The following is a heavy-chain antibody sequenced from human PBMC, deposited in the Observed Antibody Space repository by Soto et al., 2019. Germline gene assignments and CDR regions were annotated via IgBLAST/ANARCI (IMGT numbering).Heavy chain of an antibody. CDR2: ISSSSSTI. CDR3: ARASQWLVWFWYFDL. CDR1: GFTFSSYS. J-gene: IGHJ2*01. V-gene: IGHV3-48*02. Sequence: EVQLVESGGGLVQPGGSLRLSCAASGFTFSSYSMNWVRQAPGKGREWVSYISSSSSTIYYADSVKGRFTISRDNAKNSLYLQMNSLRDEDTAVYYCARASQWLVWFWYFDLWGRGTLVTVSS. D-gene: IGHD6-19*01.